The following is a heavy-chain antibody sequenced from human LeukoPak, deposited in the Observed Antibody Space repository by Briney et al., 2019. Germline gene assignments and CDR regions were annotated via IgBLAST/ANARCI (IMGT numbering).Heavy chain of an antibody. Sequence: ASVKVSCKASGYTFTGYYMHWVRQAPGQRLEWLGWINPNSGGTNYAQKFQGRVTMTRDTSISTAYMALSRLRSDDTAVYYCARSRRYCSGGSCYYRDYYYGMDVWGQGTTVTVSS. J-gene: IGHJ6*02. CDR2: INPNSGGT. CDR3: ARSRRYCSGGSCYYRDYYYGMDV. CDR1: GYTFTGYY. D-gene: IGHD2-15*01. V-gene: IGHV1-2*02.